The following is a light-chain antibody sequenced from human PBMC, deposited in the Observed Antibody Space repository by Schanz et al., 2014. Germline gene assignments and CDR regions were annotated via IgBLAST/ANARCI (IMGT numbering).Light chain of an antibody. CDR2: DVS. J-gene: IGLJ2*01. V-gene: IGLV2-14*01. CDR1: SRDVGGYDY. Sequence: QSALTQPASVSGSPGQSITISCTGTSRDVGGYDYVSWYQQHPGKAPKLMIYDVSDRPSGVPNRFSGSKSGNTASLTISGLQAEEESDYYCSSYTRSSTLVAFGGGTKLTVL. CDR3: SSYTRSSTLVA.